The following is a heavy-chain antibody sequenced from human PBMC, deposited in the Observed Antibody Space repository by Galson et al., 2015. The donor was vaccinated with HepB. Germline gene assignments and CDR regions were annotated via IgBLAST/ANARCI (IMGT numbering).Heavy chain of an antibody. CDR2: ISSSSSYI. Sequence: SLRLSCAASGFTFSSYSMNWVRQAPGKGLEWVSSISSSSSYIYYADSVKGRFTISRDNAKNSLYLQMNSLRAEDAAVYYCARETTVTSNFDYWGQGTLVTVSS. CDR1: GFTFSSYS. J-gene: IGHJ4*02. CDR3: ARETTVTSNFDY. D-gene: IGHD4-17*01. V-gene: IGHV3-21*01.